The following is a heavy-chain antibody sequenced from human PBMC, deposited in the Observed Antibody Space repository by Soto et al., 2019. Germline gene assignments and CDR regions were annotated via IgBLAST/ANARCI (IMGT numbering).Heavy chain of an antibody. CDR2: IGTAGDT. Sequence: GGSLRLSCAASGFTFSSYDMHWVRQATGKGLEWVSAIGTAGDTYYPGSVKGRFTISRENAKNSLYLQMNSLRAEDTAVYYCATSLVYYGMDVWGQGTTVTVSS. V-gene: IGHV3-13*01. CDR1: GFTFSSYD. D-gene: IGHD6-13*01. CDR3: ATSLVYYGMDV. J-gene: IGHJ6*02.